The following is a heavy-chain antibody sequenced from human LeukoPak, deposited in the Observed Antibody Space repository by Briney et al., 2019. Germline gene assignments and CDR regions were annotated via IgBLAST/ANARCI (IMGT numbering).Heavy chain of an antibody. CDR1: GFTFSNYA. Sequence: GGSLRLSCAASGFTFSNYAMSWVRQAPGKGLEWVSAISGSGDNTYYADSVKGRFTVSRDNSKNTLYVQMKSLRAEDTAVYYCAKDFVVVPGNVNYLDYWGQGTLVTVSS. J-gene: IGHJ4*02. D-gene: IGHD2-21*02. CDR3: AKDFVVVPGNVNYLDY. CDR2: ISGSGDNT. V-gene: IGHV3-23*01.